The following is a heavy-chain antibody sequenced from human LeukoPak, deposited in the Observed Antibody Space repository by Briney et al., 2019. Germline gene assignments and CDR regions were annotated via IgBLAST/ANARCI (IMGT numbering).Heavy chain of an antibody. D-gene: IGHD2-15*01. CDR3: ARGSGHDYFDY. Sequence: GGSLRLSCAASGFTLSNYWMSWVRRAPGKGLEWVANINQDGSEKYYVDSVKGRFTISRDNAKNSLYLQINSLRAGDTAVYYCARGSGHDYFDYWGQGTLVTVSS. J-gene: IGHJ4*02. CDR1: GFTLSNYW. CDR2: INQDGSEK. V-gene: IGHV3-7*01.